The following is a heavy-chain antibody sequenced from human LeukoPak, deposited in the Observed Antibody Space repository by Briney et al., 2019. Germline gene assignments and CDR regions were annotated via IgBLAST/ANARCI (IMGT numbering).Heavy chain of an antibody. Sequence: PSETLSLTCAVYGGSFSGYYWSWIRQPPGKGLEWIGEINHSGSTNYNPSLKSRVTISVDTSKNQFSLKLSSVTAADTAVYYCARGEVGATTPLIDYFDHWGQGTLVTVSS. CDR3: ARGEVGATTPLIDYFDH. V-gene: IGHV4-34*01. J-gene: IGHJ4*02. CDR2: INHSGST. D-gene: IGHD1-26*01. CDR1: GGSFSGYY.